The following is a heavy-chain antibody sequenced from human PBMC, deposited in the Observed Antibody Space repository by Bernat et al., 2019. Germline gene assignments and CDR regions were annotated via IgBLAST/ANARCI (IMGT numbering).Heavy chain of an antibody. Sequence: QVQLQESGPGLVKPSETLSLTCTVSGGSISSDYWSWIRQSPGRGLEWIGEINHSGSTNYNPSLKSRVTISVDTSKNQFSLKLSSVTAADTAVYYCARTIGRSHDWFDPWGQGTLVTVSS. J-gene: IGHJ5*02. D-gene: IGHD3-10*01. CDR2: INHSGST. CDR3: ARTIGRSHDWFDP. CDR1: GGSISSDY. V-gene: IGHV4-59*12.